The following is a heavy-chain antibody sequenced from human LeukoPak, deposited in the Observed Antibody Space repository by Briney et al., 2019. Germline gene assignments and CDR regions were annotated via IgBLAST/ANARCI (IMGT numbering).Heavy chain of an antibody. CDR1: GFTFSNYG. V-gene: IGHV3-30*03. CDR2: ISYDGSYK. CDR3: ASGGIYYGAAFDF. J-gene: IGHJ4*02. Sequence: GRSLRLSCAASGFTFSNYGMHWVRQAPGKGLEWVAFISYDGSYKYYADSVKGRFTISRDNAKNSLYLQMNSLRAEDTALYYCASGGIYYGAAFDFWGQGTLVTVSS. D-gene: IGHD1-26*01.